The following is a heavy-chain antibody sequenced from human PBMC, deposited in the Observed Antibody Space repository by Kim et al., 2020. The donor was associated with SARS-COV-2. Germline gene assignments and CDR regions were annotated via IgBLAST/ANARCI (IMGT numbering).Heavy chain of an antibody. D-gene: IGHD2-2*02. CDR1: GFTFSSYG. CDR3: ARDLGDIVVVPAAIVNYYGMDV. V-gene: IGHV3-33*01. CDR2: IWYDGSNK. Sequence: GGSLRLSCAASGFTFSSYGMHWVRQAPGKGLEWVAVIWYDGSNKYYADSVKGRFTISRDNSKNTLYLQMNSLRAEDTAVYYCARDLGDIVVVPAAIVNYYGMDVWGQGTTVTVSS. J-gene: IGHJ6*02.